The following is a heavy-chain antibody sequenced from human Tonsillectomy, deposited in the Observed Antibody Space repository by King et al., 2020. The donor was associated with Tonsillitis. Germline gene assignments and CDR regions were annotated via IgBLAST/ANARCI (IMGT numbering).Heavy chain of an antibody. V-gene: IGHV3-23*04. J-gene: IGHJ5*02. CDR2: ITGSGGST. CDR1: GFTFSSYA. CDR3: AKDEAAAPWGWFDP. D-gene: IGHD6-13*01. Sequence: VQLVESGGGLVQPGGSLRLSCAASGFTFSSYAMNWVRQAPGKGLEWVSGITGSGGSTYHADSVQGRFTISRDNSKNTLYLQMNSLRADDTALYYCAKDEAAAPWGWFDPWGQGTLVTVSS.